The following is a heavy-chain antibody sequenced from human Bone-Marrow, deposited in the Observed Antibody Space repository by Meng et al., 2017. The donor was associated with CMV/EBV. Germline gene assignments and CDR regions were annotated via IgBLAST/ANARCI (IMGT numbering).Heavy chain of an antibody. Sequence: SETLSLTCSLSGGTLGNFYWSWVRQPPGKGLEWIGDVFYSGSTNSNPSLKSRVTISVDTSKNQFFLEMKSVTAADTAVYYCARGPWFGRINFWGQGMLVTVSS. CDR2: VFYSGST. CDR3: ARGPWFGRINF. V-gene: IGHV4-59*01. J-gene: IGHJ4*02. D-gene: IGHD3-10*01. CDR1: GGTLGNFY.